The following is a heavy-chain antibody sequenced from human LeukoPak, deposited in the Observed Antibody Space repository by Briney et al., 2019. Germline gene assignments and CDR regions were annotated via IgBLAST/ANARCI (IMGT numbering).Heavy chain of an antibody. CDR3: ARPGYYDSGGYPDAFDI. CDR1: SGSLSSSSYY. J-gene: IGHJ3*02. D-gene: IGHD3-22*01. Sequence: PSQTLSLTCTVSSGSLSSSSYYWGWIRQPPGKGLERIASTYYTGSTYYHPSLKRRVTISVDTSKNQFSLKLSAVTAADTAVYYCARPGYYDSGGYPDAFDIWGQGTMVTVSS. V-gene: IGHV4-39*01. CDR2: TYYTGST.